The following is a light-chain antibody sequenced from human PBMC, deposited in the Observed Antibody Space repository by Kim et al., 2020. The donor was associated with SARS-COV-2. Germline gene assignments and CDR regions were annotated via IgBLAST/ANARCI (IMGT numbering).Light chain of an antibody. CDR1: GSSFGAGDD. V-gene: IGLV1-40*01. CDR3: QSYDSSLTVVV. Sequence: QRVPRSCTVGGSSFGAGDDIHCYQQRPGTAPKLLIYANNSRPSGVPDRFSGSKSGTSASLAITGLQAEDEADYYCQSYDSSLTVVVFGGGTQLTVL. CDR2: ANN. J-gene: IGLJ2*01.